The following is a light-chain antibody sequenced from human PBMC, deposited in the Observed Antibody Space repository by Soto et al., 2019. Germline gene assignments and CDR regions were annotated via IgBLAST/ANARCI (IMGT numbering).Light chain of an antibody. CDR2: GNS. CDR1: SSNIGAGYD. J-gene: IGLJ1*01. CDR3: QSSDSSLGGYV. Sequence: QSVLTQPPSVPGAPGQRVTVSCTGSSSNIGAGYDVHWYQQFPGTAPKLLIYGNSNRPSGVPDRFSGSKSGTSVSLAITGLQAEDEADYYCQSSDSSLGGYVFGTGTKLTVL. V-gene: IGLV1-40*01.